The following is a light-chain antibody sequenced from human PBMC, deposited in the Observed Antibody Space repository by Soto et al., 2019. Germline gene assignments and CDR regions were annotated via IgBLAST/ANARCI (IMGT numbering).Light chain of an antibody. CDR2: EVT. CDR3: SSYTSSNTLVV. Sequence: QSALTQPASVSGSPGQSITISCTGTSSDVGGYNYVSWYQQYPGKAPKVMIYEVTNRPSGVSNRFSGSKSGNTASLTISGLQAEDEADYYCSSYTSSNTLVVFGGGTKLTVL. J-gene: IGLJ2*01. V-gene: IGLV2-14*01. CDR1: SSDVGGYNY.